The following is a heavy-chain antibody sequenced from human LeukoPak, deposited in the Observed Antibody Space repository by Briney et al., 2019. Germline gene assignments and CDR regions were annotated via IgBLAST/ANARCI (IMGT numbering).Heavy chain of an antibody. Sequence: SETLSLTCTVSGGSISSSSYYWGWIRQPPGKGLEWIGNTYYSGSTYYSPSLKGRVTISVDTSKNQFSLKLSSVTAADTAVYYCARPVPSRLGWFDPWGQGTLVTVSS. CDR1: GGSISSSSYY. CDR3: ARPVPSRLGWFDP. V-gene: IGHV4-39*01. J-gene: IGHJ5*02. D-gene: IGHD1-1*01. CDR2: TYYSGST.